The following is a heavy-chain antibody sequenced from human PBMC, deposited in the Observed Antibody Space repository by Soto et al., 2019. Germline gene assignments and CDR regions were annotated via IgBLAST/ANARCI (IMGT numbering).Heavy chain of an antibody. CDR2: VESKTDAGTT. CDR1: GFTFSNAW. Sequence: PGVTMRLSWSASGFTFSNAWMTWVRQAPGKRLKWVGRVESKTDAGTTDYAAPVKGRFIITRDDSKNTLYLQMNRLKTEDTAVYYCHTDVVVKGLNYWGQGARGTVS. D-gene: IGHD3-22*01. CDR3: HTDVVVKGLNY. V-gene: IGHV3-15*04. J-gene: IGHJ4*02.